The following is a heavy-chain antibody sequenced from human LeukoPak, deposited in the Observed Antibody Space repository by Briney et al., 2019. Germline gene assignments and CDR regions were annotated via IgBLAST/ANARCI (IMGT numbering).Heavy chain of an antibody. CDR3: ARDNNYGSGSYDY. J-gene: IGHJ4*02. CDR1: GGSINNYY. Sequence: PSETLSLTCTVSGGSINNYYWSWIRQPAGKGLEWIGRIYSFGNTKYNPSLKSRVTMSVDTSKNQFSLKLSSVTAADTAVYYCARDNNYGSGSYDYWGQGTLVTVSS. V-gene: IGHV4-4*07. D-gene: IGHD3-10*01. CDR2: IYSFGNT.